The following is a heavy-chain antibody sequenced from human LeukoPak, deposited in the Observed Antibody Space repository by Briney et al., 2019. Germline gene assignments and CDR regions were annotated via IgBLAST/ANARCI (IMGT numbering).Heavy chain of an antibody. D-gene: IGHD1-7*01. V-gene: IGHV3-30-3*01. CDR3: ARDYWWNYDY. Sequence: GGSLRLSCAASGSTFSDYAMHWVRQAPGKGLEWVAVISKDGSDKYYPGSVRGRFTISRDNSKNTIYLQMDSLRAEDTAIYYCARDYWWNYDYWGQGTLVTVSS. CDR1: GSTFSDYA. CDR2: ISKDGSDK. J-gene: IGHJ4*02.